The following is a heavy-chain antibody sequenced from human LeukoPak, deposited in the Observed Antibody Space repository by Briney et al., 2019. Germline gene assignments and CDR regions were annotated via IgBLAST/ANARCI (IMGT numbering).Heavy chain of an antibody. CDR1: GGSISSGDYY. J-gene: IGHJ3*02. V-gene: IGHV4-30-4*01. Sequence: PSQTLSLTCTVSGGSISSGDYYWSWIRQPPGKGLEWFGYIYYSGSTYYNPSLNSRVTISVDTSKNQFSLKLSSVTAADTPVYYCARTMRVYDSSGYYYLDAFDIWGQGTMVTVSS. CDR2: IYYSGST. D-gene: IGHD3-22*01. CDR3: ARTMRVYDSSGYYYLDAFDI.